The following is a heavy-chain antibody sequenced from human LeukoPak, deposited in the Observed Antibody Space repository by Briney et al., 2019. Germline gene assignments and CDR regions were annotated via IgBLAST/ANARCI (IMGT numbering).Heavy chain of an antibody. D-gene: IGHD1-26*01. Sequence: GASVKVSCKASGYTFTGYYMHWVRQAPGQGLEWMGWINPNSGGTKYAQKFQDTVTMTRDTSVSTAYMELSRLRSDDTAVYYCARSRGVGATNFDYWGQGTLVTVSS. CDR2: INPNSGGT. J-gene: IGHJ4*02. V-gene: IGHV1-2*02. CDR3: ARSRGVGATNFDY. CDR1: GYTFTGYY.